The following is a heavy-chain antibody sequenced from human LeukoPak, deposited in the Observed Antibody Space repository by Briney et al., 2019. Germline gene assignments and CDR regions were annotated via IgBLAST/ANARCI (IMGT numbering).Heavy chain of an antibody. CDR3: AKAVVTAIDAY. Sequence: GGSLRLSCAASGFTFSRYAMSWVRQAPGKGLEWVSAISGSGGSTYYTDSVKGRFTISRDNSKNTLYLQMNSLRAEDTAVYYCAKAVVTAIDAYWGQGTLVTVSS. CDR2: ISGSGGST. V-gene: IGHV3-23*01. D-gene: IGHD2-21*02. CDR1: GFTFSRYA. J-gene: IGHJ4*02.